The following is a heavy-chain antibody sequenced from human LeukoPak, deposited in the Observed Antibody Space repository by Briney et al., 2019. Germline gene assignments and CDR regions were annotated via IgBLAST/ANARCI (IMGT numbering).Heavy chain of an antibody. D-gene: IGHD5-12*01. J-gene: IGHJ4*02. CDR1: GGSISSYY. V-gene: IGHV4-59*01. Sequence: SETLSLTCTVSGGSISSYYWSWIRQPPGKGLEWIGYIYYSGSANYNPSLKSRVTISVDTSKNQFSLKLSSVTAADTAVYYCARSYEYFDYWGQGTLVTVSS. CDR2: IYYSGSA. CDR3: ARSYEYFDY.